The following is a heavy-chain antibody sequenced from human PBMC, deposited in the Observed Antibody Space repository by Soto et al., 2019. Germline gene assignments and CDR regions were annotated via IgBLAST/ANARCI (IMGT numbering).Heavy chain of an antibody. D-gene: IGHD6-6*01. CDR3: AREVYSSSSSYYYYGMDV. Sequence: ASVKVSCKASGGTFSSYAISWVRQAPGQGLEWMGGIIPIFGTANYAQKFQGRVTITADESTSTAYMELSSLRSEDTAVYYCAREVYSSSSSYYYYGMDVWGQGTTVTVSS. CDR1: GGTFSSYA. V-gene: IGHV1-69*13. J-gene: IGHJ6*02. CDR2: IIPIFGTA.